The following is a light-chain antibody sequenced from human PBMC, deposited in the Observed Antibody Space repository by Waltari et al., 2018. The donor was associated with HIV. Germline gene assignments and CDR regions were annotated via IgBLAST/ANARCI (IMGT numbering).Light chain of an antibody. CDR3: SSYTTSSVV. CDR2: EVS. Sequence: QSALTQPASVSGSPGPSFTISCTGPSTDVAVYNHLAWYQPRPGKAPKLMMYEVSNLPSGVSNRFSGSKSGNTASLTISGLQAEDEADYYCSSYTTSSVVFGGGTKLTVL. V-gene: IGLV2-14*01. J-gene: IGLJ2*01. CDR1: STDVAVYNH.